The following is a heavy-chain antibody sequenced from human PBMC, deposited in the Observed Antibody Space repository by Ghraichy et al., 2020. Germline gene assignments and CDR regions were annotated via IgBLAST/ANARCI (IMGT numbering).Heavy chain of an antibody. CDR2: IYSGGST. V-gene: IGHV3-53*01. J-gene: IGHJ4*02. D-gene: IGHD2-8*02. Sequence: LSLTCAASGFSVSNNYMSWVRQAPGKGLEWVSVIYSGGSTDYADSVKGRFTISTDNSKNTLYLQMNSLRVEDTAVYYCARVQVVGRGFDYWGQGTLVTVSS. CDR1: GFSVSNNY. CDR3: ARVQVVGRGFDY.